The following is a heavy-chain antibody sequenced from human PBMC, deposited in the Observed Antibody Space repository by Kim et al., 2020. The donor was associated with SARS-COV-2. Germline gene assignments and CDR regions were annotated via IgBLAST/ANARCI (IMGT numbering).Heavy chain of an antibody. Sequence: YADSVKGRFTIPRDNAKSTLYRQMNSLRAEDTAVYYCAIRRYTGTYYYFDYWGQGTLVTVSS. CDR3: AIRRYTGTYYYFDY. V-gene: IGHV3-74*01. D-gene: IGHD1-26*01. J-gene: IGHJ4*02.